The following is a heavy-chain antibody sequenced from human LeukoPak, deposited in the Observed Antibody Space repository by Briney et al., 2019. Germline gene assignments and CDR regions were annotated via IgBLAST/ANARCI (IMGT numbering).Heavy chain of an antibody. CDR3: VGGSGWLGDS. CDR2: IKYDGSNI. CDR1: GFTFSNFW. J-gene: IGHJ4*02. V-gene: IGHV3-7*03. D-gene: IGHD6-19*01. Sequence: GGSLRLSCTASGFTFSNFWMTWVRQAPGKGLEWVANIKYDGSNIYYMDSVKGRFTISRDNSKNSLYLQMNSLRAADTDMYYCVGGSGWLGDSWGRGTLVTVSS.